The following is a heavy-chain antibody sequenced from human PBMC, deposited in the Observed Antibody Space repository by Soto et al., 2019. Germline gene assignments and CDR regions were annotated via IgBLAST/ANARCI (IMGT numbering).Heavy chain of an antibody. Sequence: GGSLRLSCAASGFTFSTAWMTWVRQAPGRGLEWVARIKTTSDGGTIHYAAPVKGRFTISRDDSKDTLFLQMNILKIEDTALYYCIRDPYGSTWGQGTLVTVSS. V-gene: IGHV3-15*01. CDR1: GFTFSTAW. J-gene: IGHJ5*02. CDR3: IRDPYGST. D-gene: IGHD3-10*01. CDR2: IKTTSDGGTI.